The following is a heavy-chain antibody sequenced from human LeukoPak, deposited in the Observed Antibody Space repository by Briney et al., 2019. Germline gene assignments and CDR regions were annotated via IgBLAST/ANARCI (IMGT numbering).Heavy chain of an antibody. J-gene: IGHJ6*02. CDR1: GYTFTSYY. V-gene: IGHV1-46*01. Sequence: GASVKVSCKASGYTFTSYYMHWVRQAPGQGLEWMGIINPSGGSTSYAQKFQGRVTMTRDTSTSTVYMELSSLRSEDTAVYYCARPHSAGYENYYYGMDVWGQGTTVTVSS. D-gene: IGHD6-19*01. CDR2: INPSGGST. CDR3: ARPHSAGYENYYYGMDV.